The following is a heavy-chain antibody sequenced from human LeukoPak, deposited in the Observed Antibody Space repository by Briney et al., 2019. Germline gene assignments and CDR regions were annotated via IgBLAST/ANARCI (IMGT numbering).Heavy chain of an antibody. D-gene: IGHD2-21*02. CDR2: IYSGGST. Sequence: GGSLRLSCAASGFTVSSNYMSWVRQAPGKGLEWVSAIYSGGSTYYADSVKGRFTISRHNSKNTLYLQMNSLRAEDTAVYYCARVNCGGDCYHNWFVPWGQGTLVTVSS. J-gene: IGHJ5*02. CDR1: GFTVSSNY. V-gene: IGHV3-53*04. CDR3: ARVNCGGDCYHNWFVP.